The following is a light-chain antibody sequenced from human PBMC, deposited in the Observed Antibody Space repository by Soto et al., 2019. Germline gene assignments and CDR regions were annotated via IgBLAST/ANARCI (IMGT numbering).Light chain of an antibody. Sequence: IQMTQSTSTLSASVGDRVTITCRASQTISSWLAWYQQKPGKAPKLLIYKASTLKSGVPSRFSGSGSGTEFTLTISSLQPEDFATYYCQQLKSYSQTFGQGTKVDIK. J-gene: IGKJ1*01. CDR3: QQLKSYSQT. CDR1: QTISSW. V-gene: IGKV1-5*03. CDR2: KAS.